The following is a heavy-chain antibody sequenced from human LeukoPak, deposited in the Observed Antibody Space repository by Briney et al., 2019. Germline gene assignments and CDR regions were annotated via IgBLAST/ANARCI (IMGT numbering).Heavy chain of an antibody. D-gene: IGHD1-26*01. CDR2: IKQDGSEK. CDR1: GFTFSSYW. CDR3: ARDPYSGAYGDTYYYFMDV. Sequence: PGGSLRLSSAASGFTFSSYWMSWVRQAPGKGLEWVANIKQDGSEKYYVDSVKGRFTISRDNAKNSLYLQMNSLRAEDTAVYYCARDPYSGAYGDTYYYFMDVWGKGTTVTISS. J-gene: IGHJ6*03. V-gene: IGHV3-7*01.